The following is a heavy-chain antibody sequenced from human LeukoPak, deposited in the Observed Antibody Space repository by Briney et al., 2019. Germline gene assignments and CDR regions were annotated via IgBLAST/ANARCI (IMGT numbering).Heavy chain of an antibody. CDR3: AWSQYYYGMDV. Sequence: SETLSLTCTVSGGSISSYYWSWIRQPAGKRLEWIGRIHTGGSTNYNPSLKTRVTMSVDTSKNQISLKLSSVTAADTAVYYCAWSQYYYGMDVWGQGTTVTVSS. CDR1: GGSISSYY. J-gene: IGHJ6*02. V-gene: IGHV4-4*07. CDR2: IHTGGST.